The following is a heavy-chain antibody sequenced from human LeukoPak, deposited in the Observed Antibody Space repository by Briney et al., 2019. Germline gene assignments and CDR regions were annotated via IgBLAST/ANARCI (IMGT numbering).Heavy chain of an antibody. J-gene: IGHJ3*01. V-gene: IGHV3-72*01. CDR1: EVTLTDHY. CDR2: SRNKANRYTT. Sequence: GGSLRLSCAASEVTLTDHYMDWVRQAPGKGLEWIGRSRNKANRYTTEYVASVIGRFTVSRDDSKNSLYLQMNSLKTEDTAMYFCVRDAARGPFDLWGQGTMVTVSS. CDR3: VRDAARGPFDL.